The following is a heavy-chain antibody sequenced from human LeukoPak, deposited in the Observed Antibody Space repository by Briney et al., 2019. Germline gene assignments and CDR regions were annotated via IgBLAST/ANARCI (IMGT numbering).Heavy chain of an antibody. Sequence: SETLSLTCTVSGGSISSSSYYWGWIRQPPGKGLEWIGSIYYSGSTYYNPSLKSRVTISVDTSKNQFSLKLSSVTAADTAVYYCARHEYDSSGYYFIGVDPWGQGTLVTVSS. V-gene: IGHV4-39*01. D-gene: IGHD3-22*01. J-gene: IGHJ5*02. CDR1: GGSISSSSYY. CDR2: IYYSGST. CDR3: ARHEYDSSGYYFIGVDP.